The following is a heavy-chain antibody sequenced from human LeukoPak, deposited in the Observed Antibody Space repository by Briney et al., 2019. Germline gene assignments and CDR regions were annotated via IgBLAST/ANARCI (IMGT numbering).Heavy chain of an antibody. J-gene: IGHJ1*01. V-gene: IGHV4-30-2*02. D-gene: IGHD1-26*01. CDR1: GGSISSGGYS. CDR3: ARMGGSYYTHFQH. Sequence: SQTLSLTCAVSGGSISSGGYSWSWIRQPPGKGLEWIGYIYHSGSTYYNPSLKSRVTISVDRSKNQFSLKLSSVTAADTAVYYCARMGGSYYTHFQHWGQGTLVTVSS. CDR2: IYHSGST.